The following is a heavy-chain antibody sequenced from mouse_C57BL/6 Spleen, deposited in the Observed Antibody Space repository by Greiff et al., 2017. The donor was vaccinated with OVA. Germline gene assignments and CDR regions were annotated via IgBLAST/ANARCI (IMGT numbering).Heavy chain of an antibody. CDR1: GYAFSSSW. CDR3: ARTLLLLDY. V-gene: IGHV1-82*01. D-gene: IGHD1-1*01. CDR2: IYTGDGGT. J-gene: IGHJ2*01. Sequence: VQLQESGPELVKPGASVKISCKASGYAFSSSWMNWVKQRPGKGLEWIGRIYTGDGGTNYNGKLKGKATMTADKSARTAYMQLSSLTSEDSAVYFCARTLLLLDYWGQGTTLTVSS.